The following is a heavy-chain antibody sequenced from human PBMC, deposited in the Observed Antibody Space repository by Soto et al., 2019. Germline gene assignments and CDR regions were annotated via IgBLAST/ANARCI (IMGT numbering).Heavy chain of an antibody. J-gene: IGHJ4*02. D-gene: IGHD6-19*01. V-gene: IGHV3-30-3*01. Sequence: QVQLVESGGGVVQPGRSLRLSCAASGFTFSSYAMHWVRQAPGKGLEWVAVISYDGSNKYYADSVKGRFTISRDNSKNTLNLQMNSLGAEDTAVYYCARGDFGSGWYLLRAWGQGTLVTVSS. CDR2: ISYDGSNK. CDR3: ARGDFGSGWYLLRA. CDR1: GFTFSSYA.